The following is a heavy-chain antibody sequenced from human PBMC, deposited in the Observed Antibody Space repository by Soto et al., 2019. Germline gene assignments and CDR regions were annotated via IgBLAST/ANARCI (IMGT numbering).Heavy chain of an antibody. D-gene: IGHD3-3*01. Sequence: GGSLRLSCAASGFTFSSYSMNWVRQAPGKGLEWVSSISSSNSYIYYADSVKGRFTISRDNAKNSLYLQMNSLRAEDTAVYYCARDRVHYDFWSGLNYYYYYGMDVWGQGTTVTVSS. CDR2: ISSSNSYI. J-gene: IGHJ6*02. V-gene: IGHV3-21*01. CDR1: GFTFSSYS. CDR3: ARDRVHYDFWSGLNYYYYYGMDV.